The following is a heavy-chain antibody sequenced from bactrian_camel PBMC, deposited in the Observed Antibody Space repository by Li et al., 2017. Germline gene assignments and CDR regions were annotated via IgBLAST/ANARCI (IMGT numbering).Heavy chain of an antibody. Sequence: HVQLVESGGGSVQAGESLRLSCAGTGISLRSAFCVGWFRQTPGQEREGVAAIYSDLGNTYLADSVKGRFTISQDNASKTAVLQMNSLKPEDTGVYTCAADSEQWFGCSATSPANYDFWGPGTQVTVS. D-gene: IGHD2*01. J-gene: IGHJ4*01. CDR3: AADSEQWFGCSATSPANYDF. V-gene: IGHV3-3*01. CDR2: IYSDLGNT. CDR1: GISLRSAFC.